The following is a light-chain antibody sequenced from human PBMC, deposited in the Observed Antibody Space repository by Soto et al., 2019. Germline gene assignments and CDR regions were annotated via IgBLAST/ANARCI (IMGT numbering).Light chain of an antibody. CDR1: QSVSSY. Sequence: MTQSPATLSVSPGERATLSCRASQSVSSYYLAWYQQKPGQAPRLLIYSASTRATGIPARFSGSGSGTEFTLTISSLQSEDFAVYYCQQYNNWPKMFGQGTKVDI. CDR2: SAS. V-gene: IGKV3-15*01. J-gene: IGKJ1*01. CDR3: QQYNNWPKM.